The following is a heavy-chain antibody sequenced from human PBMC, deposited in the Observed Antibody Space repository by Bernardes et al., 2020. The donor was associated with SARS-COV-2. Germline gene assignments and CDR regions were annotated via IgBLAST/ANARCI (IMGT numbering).Heavy chain of an antibody. CDR1: GFTFSSYA. J-gene: IGHJ4*02. V-gene: IGHV3-23*01. Sequence: GGSLRLSCAASGFTFSSYAMSWVRQAPGKGLEWVSAISGSGGSTYYADSVKGRFTISRDNSKNTLYLQMNSLRAEDTAVYYCAKDLFIAVFSNLPGSSLDYWGQGTLVTVSS. CDR3: AKDLFIAVFSNLPGSSLDY. CDR2: ISGSGGST. D-gene: IGHD6-19*01.